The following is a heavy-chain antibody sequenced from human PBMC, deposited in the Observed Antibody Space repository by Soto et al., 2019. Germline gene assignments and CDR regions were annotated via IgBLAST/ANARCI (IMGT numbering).Heavy chain of an antibody. CDR2: IYYSGST. D-gene: IGHD5-18*01. Sequence: QLQLQESGPGLVKPSETLSLTCTVSGGSISSSSYYWGWIRQPPGKGLEWIGSIYYSGSTYYNPSLKSRVTISVDTSKNQFSLKLSSVTAADTAVYYCARHSKTAMVTGDFDYWGQGTLVTVSS. V-gene: IGHV4-39*01. CDR1: GGSISSSSYY. J-gene: IGHJ4*02. CDR3: ARHSKTAMVTGDFDY.